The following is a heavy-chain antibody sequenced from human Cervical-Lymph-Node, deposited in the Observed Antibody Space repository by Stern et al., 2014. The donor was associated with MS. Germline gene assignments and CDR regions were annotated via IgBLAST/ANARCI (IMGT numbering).Heavy chain of an antibody. CDR3: ARATSTTSVTTPYYGLDV. V-gene: IGHV3-30*04. CDR2: ISYDGRNE. J-gene: IGHJ6*02. D-gene: IGHD4-17*01. CDR1: GFTFSNHA. Sequence: VQLVESGGGVVQPGRSLRLSCVVSGFTFSNHAMHWVRQAPGKGLEWVTVISYDGRNEYYPDSVQGRFTVSRDHSKNTLYLQMNSLRPDDTAVYYCARATSTTSVTTPYYGLDVWGQGTTVTVSS.